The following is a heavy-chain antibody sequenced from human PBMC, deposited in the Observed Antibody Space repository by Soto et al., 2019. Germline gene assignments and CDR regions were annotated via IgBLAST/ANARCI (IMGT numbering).Heavy chain of an antibody. CDR3: TKGRETGYRGAFDS. J-gene: IGHJ4*02. D-gene: IGHD5-12*01. CDR1: GFNFGSYA. V-gene: IGHV3-23*01. CDR2: ISGSGGSP. Sequence: EVQLLESGGGLVQPGGSLRLSCAASGFNFGSYAMSWVRQAPGKGLEWVSGISGSGGSPYYPDSVEGRFTISKDKSNDTLYLPLASLRAEDTGVYYFTKGRETGYRGAFDSWGQGTLVTVSS.